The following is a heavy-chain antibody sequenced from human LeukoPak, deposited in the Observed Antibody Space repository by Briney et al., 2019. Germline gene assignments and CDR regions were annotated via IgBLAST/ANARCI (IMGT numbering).Heavy chain of an antibody. CDR1: GFTFSSYW. D-gene: IGHD3-10*01. V-gene: IGHV3-74*01. J-gene: IGHJ4*02. Sequence: PGGSLRLSCAASGFTFSSYWMHWVRQAPGKGLVWVSRINSDGSSTSYADSVKGRFTISRDNAKNTLYLQMNSLRAEDTAVYYCARPVHYYGSGNDVDYWGQGTLVTVSS. CDR3: ARPVHYYGSGNDVDY. CDR2: INSDGSST.